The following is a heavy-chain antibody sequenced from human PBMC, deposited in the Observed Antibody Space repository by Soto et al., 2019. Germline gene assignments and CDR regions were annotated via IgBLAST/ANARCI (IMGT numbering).Heavy chain of an antibody. CDR1: GGTFSSYT. D-gene: IGHD6-19*01. CDR3: ASGRGVYSSGWYGY. Sequence: QVQLVQSGAEVKKPGSSVKVSCKASGGTFSSYTISWVRQAPGQGLEWMGRIIPILGIANYAQKFQGRVTITADKSTSTAYMELSSLRSEDTAVYYCASGRGVYSSGWYGYWGQGTLVTVSS. CDR2: IIPILGIA. J-gene: IGHJ4*02. V-gene: IGHV1-69*02.